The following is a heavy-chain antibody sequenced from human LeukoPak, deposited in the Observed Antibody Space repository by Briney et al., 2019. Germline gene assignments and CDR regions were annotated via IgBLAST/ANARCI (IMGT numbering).Heavy chain of an antibody. J-gene: IGHJ4*02. CDR2: ISSNGGST. V-gene: IGHV3-64*01. D-gene: IGHD3-10*01. CDR1: GFTFSSYA. CDR3: ARVLLWFGGFDYFDY. Sequence: PGGSLRLSCAASGFTFSSYAMHWVRQAPGKGLEYVSAISSNGGSTYYANSVKGRFTISRDNSKNTLYLQMGSLRAEDMAVYYCARVLLWFGGFDYFDYWGQGTLVTVSS.